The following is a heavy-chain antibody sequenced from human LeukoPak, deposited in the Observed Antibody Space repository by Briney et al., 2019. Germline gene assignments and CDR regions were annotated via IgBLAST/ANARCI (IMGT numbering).Heavy chain of an antibody. Sequence: GGSLRLTCAASGFTFSNYAMSWVRQAPGKGLEWVSAISGSGDNTYYADSVKGRFTISRDNSKNTLYLQMNSLRAEDTAVYYCAKGKAARGYYYYGMDVWGQGTTVTVSS. CDR1: GFTFSNYA. CDR2: ISGSGDNT. J-gene: IGHJ6*02. CDR3: AKGKAARGYYYYGMDV. V-gene: IGHV3-23*01. D-gene: IGHD6-6*01.